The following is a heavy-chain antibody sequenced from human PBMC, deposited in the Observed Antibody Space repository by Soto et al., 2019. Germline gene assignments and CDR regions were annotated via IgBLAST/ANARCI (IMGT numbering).Heavy chain of an antibody. D-gene: IGHD6-19*01. J-gene: IGHJ4*02. V-gene: IGHV1-69*06. CDR1: GGTFSSYT. CDR2: IIPSIGTA. CDR3: ARGKGSGWGTVAY. Sequence: QVQLLQSVAEVKKPGSSMKVSCKAYGGTFSSYTISWVRQAPGHGREWLWGIIPSIGTANDAQKVQGRVTVTADKSTSTGYRELSSLRSEDMAVYYCARGKGSGWGTVAYWGQGTLVIVS.